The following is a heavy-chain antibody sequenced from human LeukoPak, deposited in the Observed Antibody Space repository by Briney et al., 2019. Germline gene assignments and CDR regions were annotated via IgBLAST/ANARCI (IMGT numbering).Heavy chain of an antibody. D-gene: IGHD3-22*01. CDR3: AKVPTMIVVVSLDY. V-gene: IGHV3-23*01. CDR1: GLTFSSYA. CDR2: ISGSGGST. J-gene: IGHJ4*02. Sequence: GGSLRLSCAASGLTFSSYAMSWVRQAPGKGLEWVSAISGSGGSTYYADSVKGRLTISRDNSKNTLYLHMNSLRAEDTAVYYCAKVPTMIVVVSLDYWGQGTLVTVSS.